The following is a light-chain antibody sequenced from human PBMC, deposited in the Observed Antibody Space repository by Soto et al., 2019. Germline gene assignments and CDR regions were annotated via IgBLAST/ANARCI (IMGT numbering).Light chain of an antibody. J-gene: IGLJ3*02. V-gene: IGLV2-23*01. CDR1: SSDVGSYNL. CDR2: DGS. CDR3: CSYADNSRV. Sequence: QSALTQPASVSGSPGQSITISCTGTSSDVGSYNLVSWYQQHPGKAPKLIIYDGSKRPSGVSNRFSGSKSGTPASLTISGVQAEDEADYYCCSYADNSRVFGGGTKLTVL.